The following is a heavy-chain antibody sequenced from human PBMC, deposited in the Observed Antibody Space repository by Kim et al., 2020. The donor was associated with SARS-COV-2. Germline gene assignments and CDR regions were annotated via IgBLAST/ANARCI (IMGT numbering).Heavy chain of an antibody. V-gene: IGHV3-11*06. D-gene: IGHD1-26*01. CDR2: ISSSSSHT. J-gene: IGHJ4*02. CDR1: GFTFSDYS. CDR3: ARDRSGTYFGL. Sequence: GGSLRLSCAASGFTFSDYSMTWIRQAPGKGLEWVSNISSSSSHTNYADSVKGRFTISRDNTKNSLYLQMNSLRVEDTAVYYCARDRSGTYFGLWGQGTLV.